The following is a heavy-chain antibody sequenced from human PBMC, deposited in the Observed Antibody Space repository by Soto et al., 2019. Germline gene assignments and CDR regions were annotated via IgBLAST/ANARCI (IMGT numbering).Heavy chain of an antibody. CDR3: TTDPVNYVWGSYRYVDY. CDR1: GFTFSNAW. Sequence: PGGSLRLSCAASGFTFSNAWMSWVRQAPGKGLEWVGRIKSKTDGGTTDYAAPVKGRFTISRDDSKNTLYLQMNSLKTEDTAVYYCTTDPVNYVWGSYRYVDYWGQGTLVTVSS. J-gene: IGHJ4*02. CDR2: IKSKTDGGTT. D-gene: IGHD3-16*02. V-gene: IGHV3-15*01.